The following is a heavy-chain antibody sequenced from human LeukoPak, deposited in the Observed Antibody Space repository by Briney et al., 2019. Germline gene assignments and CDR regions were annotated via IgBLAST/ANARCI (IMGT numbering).Heavy chain of an antibody. CDR2: ISYDGSNK. D-gene: IGHD3-22*01. CDR1: GLSFSSYG. Sequence: PGGSLRLSCAASGLSFSSYGMHWVRQAPGKGLEWVAVISYDGSNKYYADSVKGRFTISRDNSKNTLYLQMNSLRAEDKAVYYCARSEVVITEFDPWGQGTLVTVSS. CDR3: ARSEVVITEFDP. V-gene: IGHV3-30*03. J-gene: IGHJ5*02.